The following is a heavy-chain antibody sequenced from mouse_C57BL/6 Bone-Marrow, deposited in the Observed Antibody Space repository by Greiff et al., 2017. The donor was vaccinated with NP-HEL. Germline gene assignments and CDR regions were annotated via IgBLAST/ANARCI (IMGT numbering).Heavy chain of an antibody. J-gene: IGHJ1*03. CDR1: GFTFSSYG. D-gene: IGHD2-4*01. CDR2: ISSGGSYT. CDR3: ARHDWDLYFDV. V-gene: IGHV5-6*01. Sequence: EVMLVESGGDLVKPGGSLKLSCAASGFTFSSYGMSWVRQTPDKRLEWVATISSGGSYTYYPDSVKGRFTISRDNAKNTLYLQMSSLKSEDTAMYYCARHDWDLYFDVWGTGTTVTVSS.